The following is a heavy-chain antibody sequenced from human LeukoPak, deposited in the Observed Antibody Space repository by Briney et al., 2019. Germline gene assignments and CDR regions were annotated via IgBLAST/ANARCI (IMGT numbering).Heavy chain of an antibody. V-gene: IGHV1-69*05. CDR1: GGTFSSHA. CDR2: IIPIFGTA. J-gene: IGHJ5*02. D-gene: IGHD5-12*01. Sequence: ASVKVSCKASGGTFSSHAISWVRQAPGQGLEWMGGIIPIFGTANYAQKFQGRVTITTDESTSTAYMELSSLRSEDTAVYYCARVSGYDSHWFDPWGQGTLVTVSS. CDR3: ARVSGYDSHWFDP.